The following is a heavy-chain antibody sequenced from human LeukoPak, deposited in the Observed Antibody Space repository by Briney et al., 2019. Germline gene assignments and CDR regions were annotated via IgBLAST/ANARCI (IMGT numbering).Heavy chain of an antibody. CDR1: GGSISSYY. Sequence: SETLSLTCTVSGGSISSYYWSWIRQPAGKGLEWIGRIYTSGSTNYNPSLKSRVTMSVDTSKNQFSLKLSSVTAADTAVYYCARDKGELSLYYFDYWGQGTLVTVSS. V-gene: IGHV4-4*07. D-gene: IGHD3-16*02. J-gene: IGHJ4*02. CDR2: IYTSGST. CDR3: ARDKGELSLYYFDY.